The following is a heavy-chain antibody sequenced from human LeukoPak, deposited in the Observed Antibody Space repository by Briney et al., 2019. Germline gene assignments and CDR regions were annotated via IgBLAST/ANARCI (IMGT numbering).Heavy chain of an antibody. J-gene: IGHJ4*02. Sequence: PSETLSLTCTVSGDSITSGGYYWSWIRQHPGKGLEWIGYIYYSGTTSYNPSLKSRLTISLDTSENQFSLKLSSVTAADTAVYYCARGSTGDKSNNWGQGTLVTVSS. V-gene: IGHV4-31*03. D-gene: IGHD7-27*01. CDR3: ARGSTGDKSNN. CDR2: IYYSGTT. CDR1: GDSITSGGYY.